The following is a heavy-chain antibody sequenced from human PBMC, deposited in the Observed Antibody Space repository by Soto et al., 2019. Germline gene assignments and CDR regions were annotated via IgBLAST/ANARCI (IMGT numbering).Heavy chain of an antibody. V-gene: IGHV6-1*01. CDR3: AKGYCTGNTCYFNY. D-gene: IGHD2-8*02. CDR2: TYYRSKWYN. Sequence: PSQILSLTCDISGDSVSTNTATWNWIRQSPSRGLEWLGRTYYRSKWYNDYAVSVKGRITISPDISNNQVSLHLNSVTPDDTAVNHCAKGYCTGNTCYFNYWGQGPLATFSS. J-gene: IGHJ4*02. CDR1: GDSVSTNTAT.